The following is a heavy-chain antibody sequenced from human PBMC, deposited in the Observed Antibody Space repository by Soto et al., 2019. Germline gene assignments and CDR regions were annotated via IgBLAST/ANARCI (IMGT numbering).Heavy chain of an antibody. D-gene: IGHD3-10*01. V-gene: IGHV3-23*01. CDR3: AKGPDPGAFDI. CDR2: FRDTGDKT. Sequence: EVQLLESGGGLVQPGGSLRLSCAASGFSFSSYAISWVRQAPGRGLEWVSTFRDTGDKTYYADSVKGRFTVSRDISQNTLYLQTNGLSPDDTAIYYCAKGPDPGAFDIWGHGTMVTVSS. J-gene: IGHJ3*02. CDR1: GFSFSSYA.